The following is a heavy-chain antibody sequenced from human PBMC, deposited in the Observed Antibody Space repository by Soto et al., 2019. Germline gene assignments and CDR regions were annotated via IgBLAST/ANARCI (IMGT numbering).Heavy chain of an antibody. D-gene: IGHD3-3*01. CDR1: GFTFSSYA. CDR3: AGHDYDFWSGYYHDAFDI. J-gene: IGHJ3*02. CDR2: ISGSGGST. Sequence: GGSLRLSCAASGFTFSSYAMSWVRHAPGKGLEWVSAISGSGGSTYYADSVKGRFTISRDNSKNTLYLQMNSLRAEDTAVYYCAGHDYDFWSGYYHDAFDIWGQGTMVTVSS. V-gene: IGHV3-23*01.